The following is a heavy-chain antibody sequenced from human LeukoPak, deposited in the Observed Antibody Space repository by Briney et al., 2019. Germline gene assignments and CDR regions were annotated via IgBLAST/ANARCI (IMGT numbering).Heavy chain of an antibody. CDR1: GYSFTSYW. CDR3: ARRLYCSGGSCYSPYGMDV. D-gene: IGHD2-15*01. Sequence: GESLKISCKGSGYSFTSYWIGWVRQMPGKGLEWMGIIYPGDSDTRYSPSFQGQATISADKSISTAYLQWSSLKASDTAMYYCARRLYCSGGSCYSPYGMDVWGQGTTVTVSS. J-gene: IGHJ6*02. V-gene: IGHV5-51*01. CDR2: IYPGDSDT.